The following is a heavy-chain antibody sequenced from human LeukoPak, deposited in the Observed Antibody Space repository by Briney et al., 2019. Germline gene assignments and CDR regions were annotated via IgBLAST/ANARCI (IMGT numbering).Heavy chain of an antibody. J-gene: IGHJ4*02. CDR3: ARGRSGYYDSSGYFDY. D-gene: IGHD3-22*01. V-gene: IGHV4-59*12. CDR1: GGSISSYY. CDR2: IYYSGTT. Sequence: PSETLSLTCTVSGGSISSYYWSWIRQPPGKGLEWIGYIYYSGTTNYNPSLKSRVTISVDTSKNQFSLKLSSVTAADTAVYYCARGRSGYYDSSGYFDYWGQGTLVTVSS.